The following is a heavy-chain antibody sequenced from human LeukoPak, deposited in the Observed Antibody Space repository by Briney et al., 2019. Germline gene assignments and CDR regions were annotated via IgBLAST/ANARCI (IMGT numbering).Heavy chain of an antibody. CDR1: GGSISSGSYY. CDR3: ARESFYGDSD. Sequence: SXXLSLTCTVSGGSISSGSYYWSWIRQPAGKGLEWIGRIYTSGSTNSNPSLKSRVTISVDTSKNQFSLKLSSVTAADTAVYYCARESFYGDSDWGQGTLVTVSS. V-gene: IGHV4-61*02. CDR2: IYTSGST. J-gene: IGHJ4*02. D-gene: IGHD4-17*01.